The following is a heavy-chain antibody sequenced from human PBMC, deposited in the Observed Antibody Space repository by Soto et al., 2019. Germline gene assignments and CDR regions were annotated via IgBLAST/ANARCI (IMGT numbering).Heavy chain of an antibody. D-gene: IGHD6-19*01. CDR2: IYYSGST. CDR3: AIAVAGMFSTIDY. Sequence: TSETLSLTCTVSGGSISSGGYYWGWIRQHPGKGLEWIGYIYYSGSTYYNPSLKSRVTISVDTSKNQFSLKLSSVTAADTAVYYCAIAVAGMFSTIDYWGQGTLVTVSS. V-gene: IGHV4-31*03. J-gene: IGHJ4*02. CDR1: GGSISSGGYY.